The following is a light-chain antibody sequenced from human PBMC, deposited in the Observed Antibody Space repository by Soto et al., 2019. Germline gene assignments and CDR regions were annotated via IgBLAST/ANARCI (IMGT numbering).Light chain of an antibody. V-gene: IGKV3-15*01. J-gene: IGKJ1*01. Sequence: EVVMRLSPATLSVSPGERATLSCRASQSVSSNLAWYQQKPGQAPRLLIYGASTRATGIPARFSGSGSGTEFTLTISSLQSEDFAVCYWQQYNIWWTFGQGTKVDI. CDR3: QQYNIWWT. CDR2: GAS. CDR1: QSVSSN.